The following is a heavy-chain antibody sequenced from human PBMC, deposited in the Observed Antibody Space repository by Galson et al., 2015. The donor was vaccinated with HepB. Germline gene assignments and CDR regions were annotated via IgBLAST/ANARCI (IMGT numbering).Heavy chain of an antibody. CDR2: ISGSGGST. CDR3: ARREQWPAGRYGMDV. J-gene: IGHJ6*02. V-gene: IGHV3-23*01. D-gene: IGHD6-19*01. Sequence: SLRLSCAASGFTFSSYAMSWVRQAPGKGLEWVSGISGSGGSTYYADSVKGRFTISRDNSKNTLYLQMNSLRPEDTAVYYCARREQWPAGRYGMDVWGQGTTVTVSS. CDR1: GFTFSSYA.